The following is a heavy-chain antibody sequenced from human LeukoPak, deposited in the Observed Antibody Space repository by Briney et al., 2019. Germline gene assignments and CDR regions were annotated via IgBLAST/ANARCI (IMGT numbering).Heavy chain of an antibody. CDR1: GFTFSSYG. D-gene: IGHD1-26*01. Sequence: GGSLRLSCAASGFTFSSYGMHWVRQAPGKGLEWVAFIRYDGNNKYYADSVKGRFTISRDNSKNTLYLQMNSLRAEDTAIYYCVRDRGTYRPIDYWGQGTLVTVSS. CDR3: VRDRGTYRPIDY. CDR2: IRYDGNNK. V-gene: IGHV3-30*02. J-gene: IGHJ4*02.